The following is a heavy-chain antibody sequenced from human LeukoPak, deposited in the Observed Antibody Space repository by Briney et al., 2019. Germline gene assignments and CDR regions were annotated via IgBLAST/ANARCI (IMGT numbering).Heavy chain of an antibody. D-gene: IGHD1-1*01. V-gene: IGHV3-23*01. Sequence: GGSLRLSCTASGFTFSSYAMGWVRQAPGKGLEWVSGISDSGDDTDYTDSVKGRFTISRDNSKNTLYLQMNSLRAEDTAVYYCARLRLAADGPTDYYYFIDVWGKGTTVTVSS. CDR1: GFTFSSYA. J-gene: IGHJ6*03. CDR3: ARLRLAADGPTDYYYFIDV. CDR2: ISDSGDDT.